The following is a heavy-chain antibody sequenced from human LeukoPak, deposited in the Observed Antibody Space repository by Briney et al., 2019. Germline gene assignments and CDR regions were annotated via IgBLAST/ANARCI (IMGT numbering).Heavy chain of an antibody. CDR1: GGSFSGYY. D-gene: IGHD4-11*01. V-gene: IGHV4-34*01. Sequence: SETLSLTRAVYGGSFSGYYWSWIRQPPGKELEWIGEINHSGSTNYNPSLKSRVTISVDTSKNQFSLRLSSVTAADTAVYYCARGRSTVYYYYYYYMDVWGKGTTVTVSS. J-gene: IGHJ6*03. CDR3: ARGRSTVYYYYYYYMDV. CDR2: INHSGST.